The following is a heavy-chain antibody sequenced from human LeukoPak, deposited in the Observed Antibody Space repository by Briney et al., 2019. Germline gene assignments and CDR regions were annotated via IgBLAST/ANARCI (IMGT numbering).Heavy chain of an antibody. V-gene: IGHV4-34*01. J-gene: IGHJ4*02. CDR2: LRHRGSPT. D-gene: IGHD3-10*01. Sequence: SHTQSLTRGVYVQPYHAYYWRWVPHPRRRGREWGGELRHRGSPTNYKQSPRRRDPLSVDTYKNQLSLKLDSETAAHTPVYICARVQKLWFGELSPFDYWGQGTLVTVSS. CDR1: VQPYHAYY. CDR3: ARVQKLWFGELSPFDY.